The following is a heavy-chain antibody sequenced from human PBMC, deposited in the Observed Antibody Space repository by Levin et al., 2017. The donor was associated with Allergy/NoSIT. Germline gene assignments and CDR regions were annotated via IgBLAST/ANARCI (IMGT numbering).Heavy chain of an antibody. V-gene: IGHV4-31*03. CDR1: GGSINSDGYY. CDR2: IYHTGSD. Sequence: SETLSFTCTVSGGSINSDGYYWTWIRHHPEKGLEWLGYIYHTGSDWYNPSLRRRLTISVDTSNNRFSLKLDSVTAADTAVYYCARDPHTLSTYCSGATCSLGFDVWGRGTMVTVSS. CDR3: ARDPHTLSTYCSGATCSLGFDV. D-gene: IGHD2-15*01. J-gene: IGHJ3*01.